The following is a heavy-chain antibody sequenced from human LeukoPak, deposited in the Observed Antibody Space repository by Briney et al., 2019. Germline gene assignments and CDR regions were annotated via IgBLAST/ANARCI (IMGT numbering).Heavy chain of an antibody. CDR2: IYYSGST. J-gene: IGHJ4*02. V-gene: IGHV4-59*11. CDR3: AREGSD. D-gene: IGHD2-15*01. CDR1: GGSISSHY. Sequence: SETLSLTCTVSGGSISSHYWSWIRQPPGKGLEWIGYIYYSGSTNYNPPLKSRVTISVDTCKNQFSLKLSSVTAADTAVYYCAREGSDWGQGTLVTVSS.